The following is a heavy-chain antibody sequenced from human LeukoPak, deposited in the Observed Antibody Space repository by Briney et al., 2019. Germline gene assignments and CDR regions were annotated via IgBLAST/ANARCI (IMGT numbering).Heavy chain of an antibody. D-gene: IGHD3-10*01. CDR1: GFTFSAYN. CDR3: VKDYGSGTCALDY. V-gene: IGHV3-30*02. CDR2: IRHDETSK. J-gene: IGHJ4*02. Sequence: PGGSLRLSCAASGFTFSAYNIHGVRQAPGKGLEWVAFIRHDETSKYYIDSVKGRFTISRDNSKNTLYLQMNSLRPEDTAVYYCVKDYGSGTCALDYWGQGALVTVSS.